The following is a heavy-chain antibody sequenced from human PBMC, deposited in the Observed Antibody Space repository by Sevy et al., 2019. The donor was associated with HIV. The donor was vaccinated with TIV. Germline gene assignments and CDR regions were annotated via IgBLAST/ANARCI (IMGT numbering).Heavy chain of an antibody. Sequence: ASVKVSCKASGYTFMNYHMHWVRQAPGQGLEWMGVINPSGGSTTSAQKFQGRVTMTSDTSTSTVYMELSSLRSEDTAVYYCVRDQGYGYGMDVWGQGTTVTVSS. D-gene: IGHD5-18*01. V-gene: IGHV1-46*03. CDR3: VRDQGYGYGMDV. J-gene: IGHJ6*02. CDR2: INPSGGST. CDR1: GYTFMNYH.